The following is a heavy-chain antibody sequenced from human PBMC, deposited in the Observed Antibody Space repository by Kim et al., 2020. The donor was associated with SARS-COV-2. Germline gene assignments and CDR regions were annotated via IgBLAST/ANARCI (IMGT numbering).Heavy chain of an antibody. J-gene: IGHJ4*03. D-gene: IGHD2-15*01. CDR2: ISYDGSNK. CDR3: ARDFPRYCSGGSCYYDY. V-gene: IGHV3-30-3*01. Sequence: GGSLRLSFAASGFTFSSYAMHWVRQAPGKGLEWVAVISYDGSNKYYADSAKGRFTISRDNSKNTLYLQMNSLRAEDTAAYYCARDFPRYCSGGSCYYDY. CDR1: GFTFSSYA.